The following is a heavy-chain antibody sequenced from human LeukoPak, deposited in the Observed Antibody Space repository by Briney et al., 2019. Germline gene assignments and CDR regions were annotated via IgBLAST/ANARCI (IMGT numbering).Heavy chain of an antibody. Sequence: GGSLRLSCAASGFTFSSYWMSWVRQAPGKGLEWVANIKQDGTEKYYVDSVKGRFTISRDNAKNSLYLQMNSLRAEDTAVYYCARVGQYYDFWSGYYFLDDYWGQGTLVTVSS. J-gene: IGHJ4*02. CDR3: ARVGQYYDFWSGYYFLDDY. CDR1: GFTFSSYW. CDR2: IKQDGTEK. D-gene: IGHD3-3*01. V-gene: IGHV3-7*01.